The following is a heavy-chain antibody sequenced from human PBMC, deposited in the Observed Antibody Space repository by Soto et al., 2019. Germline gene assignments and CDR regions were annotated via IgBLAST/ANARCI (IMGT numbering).Heavy chain of an antibody. CDR3: AKGKPNHSSGWYYFDY. CDR2: ISGSGGST. D-gene: IGHD6-19*01. Sequence: GSLRLSCAASGFTFSSYAMSWVRQAPGKGLEWVSAISGSGGSTYYADSVKGRFTISRDNSKNTLYLQMNSLRAEDTAVYYCAKGKPNHSSGWYYFDYWGQGTPVTVSS. V-gene: IGHV3-23*01. J-gene: IGHJ4*02. CDR1: GFTFSSYA.